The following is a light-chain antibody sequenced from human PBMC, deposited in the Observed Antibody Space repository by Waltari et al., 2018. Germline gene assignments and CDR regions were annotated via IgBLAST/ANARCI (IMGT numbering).Light chain of an antibody. CDR2: KDS. Sequence: SYELTQPSSVSVSPGKTARITCSGDVLGREYARWFHQKQGQAPVLVIYKDSERPSGIPERFSGSSSGTTVTLTINGAQVEDEADYYCYAATDNNRVFGGGTKLIVL. J-gene: IGLJ3*02. CDR3: YAATDNNRV. V-gene: IGLV3-27*01. CDR1: VLGREY.